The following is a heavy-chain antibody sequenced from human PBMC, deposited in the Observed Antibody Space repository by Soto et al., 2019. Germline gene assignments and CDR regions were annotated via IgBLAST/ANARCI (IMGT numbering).Heavy chain of an antibody. CDR2: ISAYNGHT. CDR3: ARDSLGQQLVPTDY. J-gene: IGHJ4*02. D-gene: IGHD6-13*01. V-gene: IGHV1-18*01. Sequence: ASVKVSCKASGYTFTSYSFNWVRQAPGQGLEWMGWISAYNGHTNYAQKLQGRVTMTTDTSTSTAYMELRSLRSDDTAVYYCARDSLGQQLVPTDYWGQGTLVTVSS. CDR1: GYTFTSYS.